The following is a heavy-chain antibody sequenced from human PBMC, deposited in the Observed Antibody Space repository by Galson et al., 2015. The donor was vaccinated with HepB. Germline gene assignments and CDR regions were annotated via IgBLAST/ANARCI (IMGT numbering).Heavy chain of an antibody. D-gene: IGHD3-16*01. CDR3: AKRNDGGSQKDFDN. Sequence: SLRLSCAASGFTFNNYGMHWVRQAPGKGLEWVAVISYDGAYTLYSDSVKGRFTISRDNSKSTLYVEMNSLRPEDTAVYCCAKRNDGGSQKDFDNWGQGTLVTVSS. V-gene: IGHV3-30*18. CDR1: GFTFNNYG. CDR2: ISYDGAYT. J-gene: IGHJ4*02.